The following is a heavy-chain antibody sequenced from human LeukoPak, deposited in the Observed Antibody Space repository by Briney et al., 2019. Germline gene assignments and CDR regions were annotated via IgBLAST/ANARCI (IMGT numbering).Heavy chain of an antibody. D-gene: IGHD3-3*01. CDR3: ARAALLTSFGVVGAFDI. CDR2: MNPNSGGT. V-gene: IGHV1-2*02. J-gene: IGHJ3*02. Sequence: ASVKVSCKASGYTFTGYYMHWVRQAPGQGLEWMGWMNPNSGGTNYAQKFQGRVTLTRDTSINTAYMELSRVIPDDTAVYYCARAALLTSFGVVGAFDIWGQRTMVTVSS. CDR1: GYTFTGYY.